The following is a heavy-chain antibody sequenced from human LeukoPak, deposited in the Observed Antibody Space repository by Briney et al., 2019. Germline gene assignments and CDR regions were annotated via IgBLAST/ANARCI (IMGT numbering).Heavy chain of an antibody. CDR3: AGVNSVYYH. D-gene: IGHD3-22*01. CDR2: VSGSGAST. V-gene: IGHV3-23*01. CDR1: GFTLSSYW. Sequence: GGSLRPSCAASGFTLSSYWMHWVRQAPGKGPVWVSTVSGSGASTYYADSVKGRFTISRDNSKNTLYLQMNSLRAEDTAVYYCAGVNSVYYHWGQGTLVTVSS. J-gene: IGHJ4*02.